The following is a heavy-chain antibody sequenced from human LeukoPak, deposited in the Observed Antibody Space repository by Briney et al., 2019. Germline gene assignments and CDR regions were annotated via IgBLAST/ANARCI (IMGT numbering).Heavy chain of an antibody. J-gene: IGHJ4*02. CDR3: AKGIRGYSYGYSDY. D-gene: IGHD5-18*01. CDR1: GFTFSSYA. Sequence: GGSLRLSCAASGFTFSSYAMHWVRQAPGKGLEWVAVISYDGSNKYYADSVKGRFTISRDNSKNTLYLQMNSLRAEDTAVYYCAKGIRGYSYGYSDYWGQGTLVTVSS. V-gene: IGHV3-30*04. CDR2: ISYDGSNK.